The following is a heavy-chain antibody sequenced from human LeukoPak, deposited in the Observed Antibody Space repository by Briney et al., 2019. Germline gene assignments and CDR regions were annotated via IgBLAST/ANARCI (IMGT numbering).Heavy chain of an antibody. D-gene: IGHD3-10*01. V-gene: IGHV1-2*02. CDR2: ININTGGT. CDR1: GYTFTCFY. Sequence: ASVKVSCKASGYTFTCFYIHWLRQAPGQGLEWMGWININTGGTNFAQKFQDRVTMTRDTSISTAYMELRSLRSDDTAVFYCARPRRGSGSYNFRYWGQGTLVTVSS. CDR3: ARPRRGSGSYNFRY. J-gene: IGHJ4*02.